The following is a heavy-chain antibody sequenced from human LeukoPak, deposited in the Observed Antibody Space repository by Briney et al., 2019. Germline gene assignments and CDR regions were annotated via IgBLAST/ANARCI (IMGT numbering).Heavy chain of an antibody. CDR3: ARGGATVTTLQALGY. V-gene: IGHV4-30-4*01. CDR1: GGSISSGDYY. CDR2: IYYSGTS. J-gene: IGHJ4*02. D-gene: IGHD4-17*01. Sequence: SETLSLTCTVSGGSISSGDYYWSWIRQPPGKGLGWIGYIYYSGTSYYNPSLKSRVTISVDTSRNRFSLKLSSVTAADTAVYYCARGGATVTTLQALGYWGQGTLVTVSS.